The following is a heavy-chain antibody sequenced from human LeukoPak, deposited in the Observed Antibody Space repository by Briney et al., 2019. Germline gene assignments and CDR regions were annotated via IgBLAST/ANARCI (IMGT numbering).Heavy chain of an antibody. J-gene: IGHJ4*02. V-gene: IGHV1-8*03. CDR3: ARGFRRVDY. CDR2: MNPNSGNT. CDR1: GGTFSSYA. Sequence: GASVKASCKASGGTFSSYAISWVRQAPGQGLEWMGWMNPNSGNTGYAQKFQGRVTITRNTSISTAYMELSSLRSEDTAVYYCARGFRRVDYWGQGTLVTVSS. D-gene: IGHD2/OR15-2a*01.